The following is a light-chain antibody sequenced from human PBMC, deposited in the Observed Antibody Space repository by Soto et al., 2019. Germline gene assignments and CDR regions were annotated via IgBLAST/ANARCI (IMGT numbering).Light chain of an antibody. CDR2: DVS. CDR1: SSDIGTYKY. V-gene: IGLV2-14*03. CDR3: SSYTSSSTPYV. J-gene: IGLJ1*01. Sequence: QSVLTQSASVSGSPGQSITISCSGTSSDIGTYKYVSWYQQHPGKAPKLMIFDVSNRPSGVSNRFSGSKSGNTASLTISGLQAEDEADYYCSSYTSSSTPYVFGTGTKLTVL.